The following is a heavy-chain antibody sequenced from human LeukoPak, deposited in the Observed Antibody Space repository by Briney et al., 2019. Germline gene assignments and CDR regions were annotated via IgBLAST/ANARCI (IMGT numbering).Heavy chain of an antibody. Sequence: PGGSLRLSCAASGFTFSSYAMNWVRQAPGKGLEWVSYISSSSSTIYCADSVKGRFTISRDNAKNSLYLQMNSLRDEDTAVYYCARASSSGWYPPFDYWGQGTLVTVSS. D-gene: IGHD6-19*01. J-gene: IGHJ4*02. CDR3: ARASSSGWYPPFDY. CDR2: ISSSSSTI. V-gene: IGHV3-48*02. CDR1: GFTFSSYA.